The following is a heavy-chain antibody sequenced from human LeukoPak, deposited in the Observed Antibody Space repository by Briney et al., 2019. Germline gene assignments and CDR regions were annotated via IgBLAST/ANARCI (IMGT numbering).Heavy chain of an antibody. CDR2: LICSGGST. V-gene: IGHV3-23*01. D-gene: IGHD3-3*01. CDR3: AKALERGVVRLPWDY. J-gene: IGHJ4*02. Sequence: AGALRRFCAASAFIISSTAMRCLLRAAPGELVGGASLICSGGSTYYADSVKGRFTISKDNSKNTMYLQMNTLRAEDTAVYYCAKALERGVVRLPWDYWGQGTLVTVSS. CDR1: AFIISSTA.